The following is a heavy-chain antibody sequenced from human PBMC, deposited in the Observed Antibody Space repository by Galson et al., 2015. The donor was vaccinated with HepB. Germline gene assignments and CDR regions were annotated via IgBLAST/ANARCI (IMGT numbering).Heavy chain of an antibody. J-gene: IGHJ4*02. CDR3: AKSIHLGRVFYS. D-gene: IGHD7-27*01. CDR1: GDSVSSNTVG. Sequence: CAISGDSVSSNTVGWNWIRQSPSRGLEWLGRTYYRSKWSTDYADSVKSRITINPDTSKNQFSLQLNSVTPEDTAVYYCAKSIHLGRVFYSWGQGTLVTVSS. V-gene: IGHV6-1*01. CDR2: TYYRSKWST.